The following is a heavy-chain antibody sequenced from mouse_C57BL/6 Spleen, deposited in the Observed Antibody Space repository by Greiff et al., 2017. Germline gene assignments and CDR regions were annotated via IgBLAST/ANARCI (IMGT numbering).Heavy chain of an antibody. CDR3: ARDGTTVVAKGYYYAMDY. Sequence: EVKLMESGPGLVKPSQSLSLTCSVTGYSITSGYYWNWIRQFPGNKLEWMGYISYDGSNNYNPSLKNRISITRDTSKNQFFLKLNSVTTEDTATYYCARDGTTVVAKGYYYAMDYWGQGTSVTVSS. CDR1: GYSITSGYY. V-gene: IGHV3-6*01. CDR2: ISYDGSN. J-gene: IGHJ4*01. D-gene: IGHD1-1*01.